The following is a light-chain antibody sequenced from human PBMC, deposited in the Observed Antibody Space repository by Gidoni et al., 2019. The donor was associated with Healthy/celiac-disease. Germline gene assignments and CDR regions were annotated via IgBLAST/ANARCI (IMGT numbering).Light chain of an antibody. Sequence: PGTLSLSPGERATLSCRASQSVSSSYLAWYQQKPGQAPRLLIYGASSRATGIPDRFSGSGSGTDFTLTISRLEPEDFAVYYCQQYGSSPQTFGQXTKVEIK. CDR2: GAS. J-gene: IGKJ1*01. CDR3: QQYGSSPQT. CDR1: QSVSSSY. V-gene: IGKV3-20*01.